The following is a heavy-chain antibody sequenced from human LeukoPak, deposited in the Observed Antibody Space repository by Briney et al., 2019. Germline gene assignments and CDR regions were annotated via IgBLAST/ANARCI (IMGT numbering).Heavy chain of an antibody. D-gene: IGHD5-18*01. CDR2: VGNTGDFT. CDR1: GFTFSGSA. Sequence: GGSLRLSCAASGFTFSGSAMSWVRQAPGKGLEWVSGVGNTGDFTYYADSVRGRFTISRDNSKNTLSLQMSSLTAEDTAVYYCAKAYRRGYTYDDWFDPWGQGTLVTVSS. V-gene: IGHV3-23*01. CDR3: AKAYRRGYTYDDWFDP. J-gene: IGHJ5*02.